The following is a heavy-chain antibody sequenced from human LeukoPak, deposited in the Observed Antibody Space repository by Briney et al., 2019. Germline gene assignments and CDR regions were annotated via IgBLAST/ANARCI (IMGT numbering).Heavy chain of an antibody. CDR1: GSSISSYY. D-gene: IGHD6-19*01. CDR2: IYTSGST. CDR3: ARGAAVAGTKPEYFDY. J-gene: IGHJ4*02. Sequence: SETLSLTCTVSGSSISSYYWSWIRQPAGKGLEWIGRIYTSGSTNCNPSLKSRVTMSVDTSKNQFSLKLSSVTAADTAVYYCARGAAVAGTKPEYFDYWGQGTLVTVSS. V-gene: IGHV4-4*07.